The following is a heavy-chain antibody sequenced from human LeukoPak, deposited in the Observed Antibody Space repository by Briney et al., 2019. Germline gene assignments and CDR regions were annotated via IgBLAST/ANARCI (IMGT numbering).Heavy chain of an antibody. V-gene: IGHV3-43*02. J-gene: IGHJ6*02. CDR3: TRDSEFRGMDV. D-gene: IGHD3-10*01. CDR2: ISGDGGST. CDR1: GFTFADYA. Sequence: GGSLRLSCAVSGFTFADYAIHWVRQAPGKGPEWVSLISGDGGSTYYADSVKGRVTISRDNSKSTLYLQMNSLRAEDTAVYYCTRDSEFRGMDVWGQGTTVTVAS.